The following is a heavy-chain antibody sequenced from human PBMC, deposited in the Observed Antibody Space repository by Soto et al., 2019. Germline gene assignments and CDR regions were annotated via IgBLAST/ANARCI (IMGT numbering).Heavy chain of an antibody. CDR2: IYYSGST. CDR1: GGSISNYY. CDR3: AREDSRGYKFFDY. Sequence: SETLSLTCTVSGGSISNYYWSWIRHPPGKGLEWIGYIYYSGSTSYNPSLRSRLTISVDTSKNQFSLRLTSVTAADTAVYYCAREDSRGYKFFDYWGQGTLVTVSS. D-gene: IGHD3-22*01. V-gene: IGHV4-59*01. J-gene: IGHJ4*02.